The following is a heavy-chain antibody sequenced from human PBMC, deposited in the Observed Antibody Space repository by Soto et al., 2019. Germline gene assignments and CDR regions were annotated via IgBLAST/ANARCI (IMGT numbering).Heavy chain of an antibody. D-gene: IGHD1-26*01. CDR1: GGSISSGDYY. Sequence: QVQLQESGPGLVKPSQTLSLTCTVSGGSISSGDYYWSWIRQPPGKGLEWIGYLYYSGSTYYNPSLQSRXXIXVXXSKHQFSLKLSSVTAADTAVYYGASDYLGVGYFDYWGQGTLVTVSS. CDR2: LYYSGST. V-gene: IGHV4-30-4*01. CDR3: ASDYLGVGYFDY. J-gene: IGHJ4*02.